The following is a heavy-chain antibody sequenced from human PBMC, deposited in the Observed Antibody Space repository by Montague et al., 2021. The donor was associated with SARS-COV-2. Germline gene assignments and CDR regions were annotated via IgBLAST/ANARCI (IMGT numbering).Heavy chain of an antibody. J-gene: IGHJ6*02. CDR3: ARTAYNHYCLDF. CDR2: IYVSGTT. V-gene: IGHV4-59*08. CDR1: GASLSTYY. D-gene: IGHD2-21*02. Sequence: SETLSLTCSVSGASLSTYYWSWIRQPPGKGLKWIGYIYVSGTTSYNPSLRRRATFSLDISKNQFSLDLNSVTAADTAVYYCARTAYNHYCLDFWGQGTPVTVSS.